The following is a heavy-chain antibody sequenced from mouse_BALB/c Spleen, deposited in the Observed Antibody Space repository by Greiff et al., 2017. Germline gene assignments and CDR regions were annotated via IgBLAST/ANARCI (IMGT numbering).Heavy chain of an antibody. CDR3: ARHYYDYDGFAY. D-gene: IGHD2-4*01. J-gene: IGHJ3*01. Sequence: EVKLVESGGGLVKPGGSLKLSCAASGFTFSDYYMYWVRQTPEKRLEWVATISDGGSYTYYPDSVKGRFTISRDNAKNNLYLQMSSLKSEDTAMYYCARHYYDYDGFAYWGQGTLVTVSA. V-gene: IGHV5-4*02. CDR2: ISDGGSYT. CDR1: GFTFSDYY.